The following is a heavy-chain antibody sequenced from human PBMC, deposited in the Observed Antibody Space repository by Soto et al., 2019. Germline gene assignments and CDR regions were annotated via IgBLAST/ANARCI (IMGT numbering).Heavy chain of an antibody. Sequence: GGSLRLSCAAPGFTFSSYGMHWVRQAPGKGLEWVAVIWYDGSNKYYADSVKGRFTISRDNSKNTLYLQMNSLRAEDTAVYYCARDTPRIWYYDSSGLEYFQHWGQGTLVTVSS. CDR1: GFTFSSYG. CDR3: ARDTPRIWYYDSSGLEYFQH. V-gene: IGHV3-33*01. D-gene: IGHD3-22*01. J-gene: IGHJ1*01. CDR2: IWYDGSNK.